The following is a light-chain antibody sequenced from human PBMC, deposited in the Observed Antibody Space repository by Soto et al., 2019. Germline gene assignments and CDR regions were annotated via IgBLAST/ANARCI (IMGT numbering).Light chain of an antibody. Sequence: EIVLTQSPGTLSLSPGERATLSCRASQSVSSSYLAWYQQKPGQAPRLLIYGASSRGTGIPDRFSGSGSGTDFTLTISRLEPEDFAMYYCQQYGRTFGQGTKGEIK. V-gene: IGKV3-20*01. CDR2: GAS. J-gene: IGKJ1*01. CDR1: QSVSSSY. CDR3: QQYGRT.